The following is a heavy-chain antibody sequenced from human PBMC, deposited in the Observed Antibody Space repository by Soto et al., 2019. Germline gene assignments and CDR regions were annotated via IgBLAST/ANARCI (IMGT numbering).Heavy chain of an antibody. V-gene: IGHV3-53*01. CDR1: GFTVSDNY. D-gene: IGHD3-10*01. CDR3: ARGFPTMTYYGEYYFDC. Sequence: PGGSLRLSCEASGFTVSDNYMSWVRQAPGKGLEWGAVIYSGGGIYYADSVKGRFTISRDNSKNTLYLQMKSLRAEDTAVYYCARGFPTMTYYGEYYFDCWGQGTLVTVSS. J-gene: IGHJ4*02. CDR2: IYSGGGI.